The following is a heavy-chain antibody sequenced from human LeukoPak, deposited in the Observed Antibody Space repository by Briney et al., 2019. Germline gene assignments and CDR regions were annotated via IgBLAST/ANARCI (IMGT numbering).Heavy chain of an antibody. J-gene: IGHJ4*02. V-gene: IGHV3-15*01. D-gene: IGHD1-14*01. CDR2: IKNKADGGTT. CDR1: GFTFSNAW. Sequence: GSLRLSCAASGFTFSNAWMYWVRQAPGKGLECVGRIKNKADGGTTDYAAPVKDRFSISRDDSENTLFLQMNGLKTEDTAMYYCTTADLRNNSWGQGTLSPSPQ. CDR3: TTADLRNNS.